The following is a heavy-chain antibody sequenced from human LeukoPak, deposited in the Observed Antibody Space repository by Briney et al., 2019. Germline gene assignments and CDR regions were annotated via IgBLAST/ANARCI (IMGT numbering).Heavy chain of an antibody. Sequence: SQTLSLTCTVSGGSISRGGYYWSWIRQHPGKGLEWIGYIYYSGSTYYNPSLKSRVTISVDTSKNQFSLKLSSVTAADTAVYYCARGSSAYCGGDCYDYWGQGTLVTVSS. CDR2: IYYSGST. J-gene: IGHJ4*02. CDR3: ARGSSAYCGGDCYDY. CDR1: GGSISRGGYY. D-gene: IGHD2-21*01. V-gene: IGHV4-31*03.